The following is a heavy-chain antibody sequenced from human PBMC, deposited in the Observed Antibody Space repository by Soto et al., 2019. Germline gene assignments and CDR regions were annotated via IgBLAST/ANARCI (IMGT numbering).Heavy chain of an antibody. V-gene: IGHV5-51*01. Sequence: GESLKISCKGSGYNFATYWIAWVRQLPGKGPEWMGIIYAGDSDTSYSPSFQGQVTISVDKSISTAYLQWNSLKASDTAMYYCARRGHSYGLDVWGQGTKVTVSS. J-gene: IGHJ6*02. CDR1: GYNFATYW. D-gene: IGHD3-10*01. CDR3: ARRGHSYGLDV. CDR2: IYAGDSDT.